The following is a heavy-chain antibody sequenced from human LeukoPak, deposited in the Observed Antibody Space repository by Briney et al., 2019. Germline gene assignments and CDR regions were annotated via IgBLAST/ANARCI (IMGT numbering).Heavy chain of an antibody. J-gene: IGHJ6*03. CDR1: GGTFSSYA. V-gene: IGHV1-69*05. D-gene: IGHD2/OR15-2a*01. CDR3: ARDRLSSPSGTPYYMDV. Sequence: GSSVKVSCKAPGGTFSSYAISWVRQAPGQGLEWMGRIIPIFGTANYAQKFQGRVTITTDESTSTAYMELSSLRSEDTAVYYCARDRLSSPSGTPYYMDVWGKGTTVTVSS. CDR2: IIPIFGTA.